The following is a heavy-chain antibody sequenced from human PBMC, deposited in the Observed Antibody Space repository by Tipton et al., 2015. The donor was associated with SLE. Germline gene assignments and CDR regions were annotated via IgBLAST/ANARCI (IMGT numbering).Heavy chain of an antibody. J-gene: IGHJ4*02. D-gene: IGHD6-13*01. CDR3: ARSRYSSSWYSDY. Sequence: TLSLTCAVYGGSFSGYYWSWIRQPPGKGLEWIGSIYYSGSTYYNPSLKSRVTISVDTSKNQFSLKLSSVTAADTAVYYCARSRYSSSWYSDYWGQGTLVTVSS. CDR1: GGSFSGYY. V-gene: IGHV4-34*01. CDR2: IYYSGST.